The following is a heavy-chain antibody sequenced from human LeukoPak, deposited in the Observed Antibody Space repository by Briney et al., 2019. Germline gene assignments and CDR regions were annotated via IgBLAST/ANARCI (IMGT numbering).Heavy chain of an antibody. CDR2: LSASDGNT. Sequence: APVKVSCRASGYTFTSYGISWVRQAPGRGLEWMGWLSASDGNTNYAQKLQGRVTMTTDTSTSTVYMELRSLRSDDTAVYYCAKTRNHAFDIWGQGTMVTVSS. D-gene: IGHD1-14*01. V-gene: IGHV1-18*01. J-gene: IGHJ3*02. CDR3: AKTRNHAFDI. CDR1: GYTFTSYG.